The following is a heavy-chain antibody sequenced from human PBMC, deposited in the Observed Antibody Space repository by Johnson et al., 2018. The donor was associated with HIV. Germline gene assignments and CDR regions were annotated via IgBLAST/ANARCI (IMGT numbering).Heavy chain of an antibody. CDR1: GFNVSSNY. Sequence: VQLVESGGALVQPGGSLRLSCAASGFNVSSNYMSWVRQAPGKGLEWVSVIYSGDTTYYADSVKGRFTISRDNSKNTLYLQMNSLRAEDTAIYYCAKGRYSSSWYLAGAFDIWGQGTMVTVSS. J-gene: IGHJ3*02. D-gene: IGHD6-13*01. CDR3: AKGRYSSSWYLAGAFDI. CDR2: IYSGDTT. V-gene: IGHV3-66*01.